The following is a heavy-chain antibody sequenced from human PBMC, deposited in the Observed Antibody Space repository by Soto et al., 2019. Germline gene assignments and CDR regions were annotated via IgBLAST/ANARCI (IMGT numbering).Heavy chain of an antibody. J-gene: IGHJ6*03. CDR2: IYYSGST. CDR1: GGSISSYY. D-gene: IGHD2-2*01. Sequence: KPSGTLSLTCTLCGGSISSYYWSWIRQPPGKGLEWIGYIYYSGSTNYNPSLKSRVTISVDTSKNQFSLKLSSVTAADTAVYYCARGLGYCSSTSCSMGAYYYYCMDVWGKGTTVTVSS. V-gene: IGHV4-59*01. CDR3: ARGLGYCSSTSCSMGAYYYYCMDV.